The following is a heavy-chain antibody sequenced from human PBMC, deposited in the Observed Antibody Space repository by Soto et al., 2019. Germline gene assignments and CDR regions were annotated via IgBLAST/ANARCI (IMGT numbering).Heavy chain of an antibody. V-gene: IGHV3-74*01. CDR3: ARDQQPAPDY. J-gene: IGHJ4*02. CDR2: INRDGSST. CDR1: GFTFSSYW. Sequence: GGSLRLSCAASGFTFSSYWMHWVRQAPGKGLVWVSRINRDGSSTSYADSVKGRFTISRDNAKNTLYLQMNSLRAEDTGVYDCARDQQPAPDYWGQGTLVTVSS. D-gene: IGHD6-13*01.